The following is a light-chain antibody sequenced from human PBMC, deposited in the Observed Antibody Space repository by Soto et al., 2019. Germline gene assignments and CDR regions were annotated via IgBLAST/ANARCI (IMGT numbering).Light chain of an antibody. CDR3: TSYAGTYSFFYV. CDR1: SSDVGAYNY. V-gene: IGLV2-8*01. CDR2: EVS. Sequence: SALTQPPSGSGSPGQSVTISCTGTSSDVGAYNYVSWYQQLPGKAPKLIIYEVSKRPSGVPDRFSGSKSGNTASLTVSGLQAEDEADYYCTSYAGTYSFFYVFRTGTKVTVL. J-gene: IGLJ1*01.